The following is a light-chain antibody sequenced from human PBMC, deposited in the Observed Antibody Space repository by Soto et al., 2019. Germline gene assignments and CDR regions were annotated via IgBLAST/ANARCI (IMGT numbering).Light chain of an antibody. V-gene: IGKV1-33*01. Sequence: DIQMTQSPSSLSASVGDRVTITCQASQDISNYLNWYQQKPGKAPKLLIYDASNLEQGVPSRFSGSGSGTDFTFTIIILQPEDIATYYCQQYDNLPFTFGPGTKVDIK. CDR3: QQYDNLPFT. CDR1: QDISNY. J-gene: IGKJ3*01. CDR2: DAS.